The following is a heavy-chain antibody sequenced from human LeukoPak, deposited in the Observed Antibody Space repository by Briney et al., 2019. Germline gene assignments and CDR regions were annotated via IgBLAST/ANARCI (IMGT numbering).Heavy chain of an antibody. CDR2: TSYDESIK. Sequence: GRSLRLSCAASGFTFSTSSMHWVRQAPGKGLEWVAVTSYDESIKVYAESVKGRFTISRDNSENTLYPQMNSLKFEDTAVYYCATEGHSSGWAGTFDIWGQGAMVTISS. D-gene: IGHD6-25*01. CDR3: ATEGHSSGWAGTFDI. CDR1: GFTFSTSS. V-gene: IGHV3-30-3*01. J-gene: IGHJ3*02.